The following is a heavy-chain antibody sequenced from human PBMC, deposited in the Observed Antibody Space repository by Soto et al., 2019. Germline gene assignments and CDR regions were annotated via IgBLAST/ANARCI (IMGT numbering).Heavy chain of an antibody. Sequence: QVQLVESGGGVVQPGRSLRLSCAASGFTFSSYGMHWVRQAPGKALEWVAVLWDGGRKKYYADSLKGRFTISRDNSKSTLYLQMNNLSAADTAVYYCARSARDPYHNLTGYYDWGQGTLVTVSS. CDR1: GFTFSSYG. CDR2: LWDGGRKK. J-gene: IGHJ4*02. V-gene: IGHV3-33*01. D-gene: IGHD3-9*01. CDR3: ARSARDPYHNLTGYYD.